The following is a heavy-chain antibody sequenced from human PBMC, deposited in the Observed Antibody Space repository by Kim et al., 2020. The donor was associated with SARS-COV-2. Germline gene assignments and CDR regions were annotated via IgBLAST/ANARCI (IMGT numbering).Heavy chain of an antibody. D-gene: IGHD3-10*01. CDR3: AKGLRGAYDY. V-gene: IGHV3-23*01. Sequence: YYADSVKGRFTISRDNSKNTLYLQMNNLRAEDTAEYYCAKGLRGAYDYWGQGTLVTVSS. J-gene: IGHJ4*02.